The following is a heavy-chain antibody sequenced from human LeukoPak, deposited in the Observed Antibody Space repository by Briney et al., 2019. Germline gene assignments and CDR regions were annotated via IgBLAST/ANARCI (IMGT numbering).Heavy chain of an antibody. V-gene: IGHV3-74*01. CDR1: GFTFSSYW. Sequence: GGSLRLSCAASGFTFSSYWMHWVRQAPGKGLVWVSRIKSDGSTNYADSVKGRFTISRDNAKNTVSLQMNSLRAEDTGVYYCARAPSEIGGYYPEYFRHWGQGTLVPSPQ. D-gene: IGHD3-22*01. CDR2: IKSDGST. J-gene: IGHJ1*01. CDR3: ARAPSEIGGYYPEYFRH.